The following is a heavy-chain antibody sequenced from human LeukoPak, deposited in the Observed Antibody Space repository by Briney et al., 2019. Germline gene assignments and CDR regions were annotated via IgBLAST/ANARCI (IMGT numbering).Heavy chain of an antibody. J-gene: IGHJ4*02. CDR3: AREWGDY. V-gene: IGHV3-66*01. CDR1: RFTVSSNC. Sequence: GGSLRLSCVVSRFTVSSNCMSWVRQAPGKGLEWVSVIYSGGSTYYADSVKGGFTISRDNSKNTLYLQMNSLRAEDTAVYYCAREWGDYWGQGTLVTVSS. D-gene: IGHD3-16*01. CDR2: IYSGGST.